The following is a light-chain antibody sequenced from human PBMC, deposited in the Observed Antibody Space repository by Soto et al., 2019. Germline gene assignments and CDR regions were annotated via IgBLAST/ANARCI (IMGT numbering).Light chain of an antibody. CDR2: ATS. J-gene: IGKJ5*01. Sequence: QWRAKVWVCAGERKTVACGASQSINNYLAWYQHKPGQSPRLLLYATSSRGAGIPDRFSASGSGTDFTLTIISLEPEDFAVYYCQQYGSSITFGQGTRLEI. CDR1: QSINNY. V-gene: IGKV3-20*01. CDR3: QQYGSSIT.